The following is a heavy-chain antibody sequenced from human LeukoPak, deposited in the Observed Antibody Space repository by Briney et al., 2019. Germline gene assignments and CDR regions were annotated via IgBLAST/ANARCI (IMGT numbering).Heavy chain of an antibody. CDR1: GFTVSSNY. CDR3: ARDLAFDI. J-gene: IGHJ3*02. Sequence: PAGTLSLTCAASGFTVSSNYRSWVRQAPGKGLEGVADIYSGGSRNYAHSVKGRFTISRDNSKNTLYVQMNSLGVEDTAVYYCARDLAFDIWGQGTMVTVSS. CDR2: IYSGGSR. V-gene: IGHV3-66*02.